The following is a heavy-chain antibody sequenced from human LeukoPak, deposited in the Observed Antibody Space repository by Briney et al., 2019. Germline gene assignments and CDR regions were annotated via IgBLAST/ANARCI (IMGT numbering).Heavy chain of an antibody. CDR1: GGSIRGYY. CDR3: ARHGQTSMVPIDY. V-gene: IGHV4-59*08. J-gene: IGHJ4*02. Sequence: SETLSLTCTVSGGSIRGYYWSWIRQPPGRTLEWIGYIFYSGSTNYNPSLKGRATILVDTSKNQFALKVTSVTAADTAVYYCARHGQTSMVPIDYWGQGTLVTVSS. CDR2: IFYSGST. D-gene: IGHD5-18*01.